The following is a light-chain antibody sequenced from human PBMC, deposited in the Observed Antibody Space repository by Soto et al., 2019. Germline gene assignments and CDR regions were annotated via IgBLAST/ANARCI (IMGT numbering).Light chain of an antibody. J-gene: IGLJ1*01. V-gene: IGLV2-11*01. CDR3: SSYTITSTYV. CDR2: DVS. CDR1: SSDVGGYNY. Sequence: QSVLTQPRSVSGSPGQSVTISCTGTSSDVGGYNYVSWYQQHPGKAPKLMIYDVSKRPSGVPDRFSGSKSGNTASLTISGLQAEDEADYYCSSYTITSTYVFGTGTKVTVL.